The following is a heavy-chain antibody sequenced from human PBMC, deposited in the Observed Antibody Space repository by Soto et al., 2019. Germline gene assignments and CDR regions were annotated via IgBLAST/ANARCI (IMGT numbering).Heavy chain of an antibody. Sequence: ASVKVSCKASGYTFTGYYMHWVRQAPGQGLEWMGWINPNSGGTNYAQKFQGWVTMTRDTSISTAYMELSRLRSDYTAVYYCASGGALGDYYYGMDVWGQGTTVTVSS. CDR3: ASGGALGDYYYGMDV. J-gene: IGHJ6*02. CDR2: INPNSGGT. D-gene: IGHD3-16*01. V-gene: IGHV1-2*04. CDR1: GYTFTGYY.